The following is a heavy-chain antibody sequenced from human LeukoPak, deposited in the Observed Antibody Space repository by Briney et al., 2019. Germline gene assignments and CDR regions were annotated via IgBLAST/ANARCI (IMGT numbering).Heavy chain of an antibody. CDR3: ARGGSNPQRYYYYYYYMDV. V-gene: IGHV4-38-2*02. J-gene: IGHJ6*03. D-gene: IGHD6-13*01. CDR2: IYHSGST. Sequence: YPSETLSLTCTVSGYSISSGHYWGSIRQPPGKGLEWIGSIYHSGSTYYNPSLKSRVTISVDTSKNQFSLKLSSVTAADTAVYYCARGGSNPQRYYYYYYYMDVWGKGTTVTVSS. CDR1: GYSISSGHY.